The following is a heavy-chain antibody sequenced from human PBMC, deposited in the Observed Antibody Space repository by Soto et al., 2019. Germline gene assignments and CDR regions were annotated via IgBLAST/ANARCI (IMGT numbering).Heavy chain of an antibody. V-gene: IGHV3-23*01. CDR2: ISGSGGST. CDR1: GFTFSSYA. J-gene: IGHJ6*02. Sequence: GGSLRLSCAASGFTFSSYAMSWVRQAPGKGLEWVSAISGSGGSTYYADSVKGRSTISRDNSKNTLYLQMNSLRAEDTAVYYCAKDRTYYDFWSGSYGMDVWGQGTTVTVSS. CDR3: AKDRTYYDFWSGSYGMDV. D-gene: IGHD3-3*01.